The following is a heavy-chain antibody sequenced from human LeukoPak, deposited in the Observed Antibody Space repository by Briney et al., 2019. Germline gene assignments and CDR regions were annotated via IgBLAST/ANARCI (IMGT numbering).Heavy chain of an antibody. V-gene: IGHV4-59*01. CDR3: AGGRSSSWYSFLDY. Sequence: SETLSLTCTVSGGSISTSYWSWIRQPPGKGLEWIGHIYYSGSTNYNPSLTSRVTMSVDTSKNQFSLRLSSVTAADTAVYYCAGGRSSSWYSFLDYWGQGTLVTVSS. CDR2: IYYSGST. CDR1: GGSISTSY. D-gene: IGHD6-13*01. J-gene: IGHJ4*02.